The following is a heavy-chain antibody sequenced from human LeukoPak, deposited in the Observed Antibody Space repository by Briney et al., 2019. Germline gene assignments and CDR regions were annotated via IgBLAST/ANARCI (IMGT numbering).Heavy chain of an antibody. J-gene: IGHJ4*02. D-gene: IGHD1-26*01. Sequence: SETLSLTCTVSGGSISSSSYYWGWIRQPPGKGLEWIGSIYYSGSTYYNPSLKSRVTISVDTSKNQFSLKLSSVTAADTAVYYCARGLPQSGSYPRWNGDLFDYWGQGTLVTVSS. CDR1: GGSISSSSYY. V-gene: IGHV4-39*07. CDR2: IYYSGST. CDR3: ARGLPQSGSYPRWNGDLFDY.